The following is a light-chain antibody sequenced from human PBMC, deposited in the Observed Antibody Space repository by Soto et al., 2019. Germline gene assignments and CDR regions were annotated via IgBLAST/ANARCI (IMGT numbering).Light chain of an antibody. CDR3: QQYDSLPLT. Sequence: DIQMTQSPSSLPASVGDRVTITCQASPVISNYLNWYQQKPGKAPKRLIYDASNLETGVTSRFSGSGSGKDFTFTIRSLQAEDIATYYCQQYDSLPLTSGGGAKVDIK. CDR2: DAS. V-gene: IGKV1-33*01. J-gene: IGKJ4*01. CDR1: PVISNY.